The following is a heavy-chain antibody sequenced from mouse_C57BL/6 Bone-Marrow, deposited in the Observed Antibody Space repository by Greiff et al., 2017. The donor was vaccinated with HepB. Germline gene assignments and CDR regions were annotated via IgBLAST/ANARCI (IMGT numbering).Heavy chain of an antibody. V-gene: IGHV1-52*01. Sequence: QVQLQQSGTVLARPGASVKMSCKTSGYTFTSYWMHWVKQRPIQGLEWIGNIDPSDSETHYNQKFKDKATLTVDKSSSTAYMQLSSLTSEDSAVYYCARGFTTVVAPDYWGQGTTLTVSS. D-gene: IGHD1-1*01. CDR2: IDPSDSET. CDR1: GYTFTSYW. J-gene: IGHJ2*01. CDR3: ARGFTTVVAPDY.